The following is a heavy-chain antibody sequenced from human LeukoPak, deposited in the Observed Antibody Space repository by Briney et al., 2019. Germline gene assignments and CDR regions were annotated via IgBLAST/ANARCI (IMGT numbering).Heavy chain of an antibody. V-gene: IGHV4-34*01. Sequence: SETLSLTCAVYGGSFSGYYWSWTRQPPGKGLEWIGEINHSGSTNYNPSLKSRVTISVDTSKNQFSLKLSSVTAADTAVYYCARDGYGGNDGGYWGQGTLVTVSS. CDR1: GGSFSGYY. CDR2: INHSGST. CDR3: ARDGYGGNDGGY. J-gene: IGHJ4*02. D-gene: IGHD4-23*01.